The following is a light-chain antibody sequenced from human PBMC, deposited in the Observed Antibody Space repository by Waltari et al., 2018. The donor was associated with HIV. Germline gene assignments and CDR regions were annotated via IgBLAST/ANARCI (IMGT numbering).Light chain of an antibody. CDR3: QSADSSGTHYV. V-gene: IGLV3-25*03. CDR1: ALPKQY. Sequence: SYELTQPPSVLVSPGQTARITCSGDALPKQYAYWYQQKPGQAPVVMIYKDSERPSGIPERFSGSSSGTTVTLTISGVQAEDEADYYCQSADSSGTHYVFGTGTKVTVL. CDR2: KDS. J-gene: IGLJ1*01.